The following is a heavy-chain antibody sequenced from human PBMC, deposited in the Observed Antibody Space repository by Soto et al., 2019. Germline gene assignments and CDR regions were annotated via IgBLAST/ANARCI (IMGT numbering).Heavy chain of an antibody. CDR3: AREISAACRDGGY. CDR2: IIPIIGIA. Sequence: QVQLVQSGAEVKKPGSSVKVSCKASGGTFSSYTISWVRQAPGQGLEWMGRIIPIIGIANYAQKFQGRVTITADKSTSTAYMELSSLRSEDTAVYYCAREISAACRDGGYWGQGTLVTVSS. D-gene: IGHD3-16*01. V-gene: IGHV1-69*08. J-gene: IGHJ4*02. CDR1: GGTFSSYT.